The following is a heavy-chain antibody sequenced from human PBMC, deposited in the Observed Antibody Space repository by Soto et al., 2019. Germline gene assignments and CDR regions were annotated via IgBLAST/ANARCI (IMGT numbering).Heavy chain of an antibody. V-gene: IGHV1-69*13. D-gene: IGHD6-19*01. CDR3: ARAWIAVAGTPWVFDY. CDR1: GGTFSSYA. Sequence: SVKVSCKASGGTFSSYAISWVRQAPGQGLEWMGGIIPIFGTANYAQKFQGRVTITADESTSAAYMELSSLRSEDTAVYYCARAWIAVAGTPWVFDYWGQGTLVTVSS. J-gene: IGHJ4*02. CDR2: IIPIFGTA.